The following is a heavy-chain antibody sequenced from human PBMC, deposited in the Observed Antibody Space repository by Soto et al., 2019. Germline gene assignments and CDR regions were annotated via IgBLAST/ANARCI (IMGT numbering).Heavy chain of an antibody. J-gene: IGHJ4*02. CDR3: ARHSNSRLVAPFDC. Sequence: QPQLQESGPGLVKPSETLSLTCTVSGGSISNTSYFWGWVRQPPGKGLEWIGTLYYTGSTYYKPSLKSRITISVDTSKNHFSLNLRSVTAADTAVYYCARHSNSRLVAPFDCWGQGVLVTVSS. V-gene: IGHV4-39*01. D-gene: IGHD3-16*01. CDR1: GGSISNTSYF. CDR2: LYYTGST.